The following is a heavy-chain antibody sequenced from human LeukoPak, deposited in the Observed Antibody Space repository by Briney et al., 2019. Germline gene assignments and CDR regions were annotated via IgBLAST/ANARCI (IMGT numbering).Heavy chain of an antibody. D-gene: IGHD2-2*02. CDR2: IVLIVGIA. V-gene: IGHV1-69*04. CDR3: ARGISVVVAAAIGWFDP. CDR1: VGTFSSYA. Sequence: SLKVSCKPSVGTFSSYAISGMRQAPGQGLEWRGRIVLIVGIANYAQNVQGRVTITADKSTSTAYMELSSLRSEDAAVYYCARGISVVVAAAIGWFDPWGQGTLVTVSS. J-gene: IGHJ5*02.